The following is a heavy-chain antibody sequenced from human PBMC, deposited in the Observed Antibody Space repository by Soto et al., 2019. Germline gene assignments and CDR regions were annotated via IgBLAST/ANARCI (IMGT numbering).Heavy chain of an antibody. J-gene: IGHJ4*02. Sequence: SETLSLTCTVSGGSVSSGSYYWSWIRQHPGKGLEWIGYIYYSGSTNYNPSLKSRVTISVDTSKNQFSLKLSSVTAADTAVYYCARRYGYSFDYWGQGTLVTVSS. CDR2: IYYSGST. D-gene: IGHD1-1*01. CDR1: GGSVSSGSYY. CDR3: ARRYGYSFDY. V-gene: IGHV4-61*01.